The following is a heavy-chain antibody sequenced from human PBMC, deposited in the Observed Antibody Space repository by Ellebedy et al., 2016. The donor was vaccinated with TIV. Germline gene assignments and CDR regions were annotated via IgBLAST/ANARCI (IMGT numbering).Heavy chain of an antibody. V-gene: IGHV3-23*01. Sequence: GESLKISXAASGFTFRRTVMNWVRQAPGKGLEWVSSIGATGVNTYYSDSVKGRFTISRDNSKNTLFLQMNSLRAGDTALYYCAKAGGYNGFDLVLWGQGTLLTVSS. CDR3: AKAGGYNGFDLVL. CDR1: GFTFRRTV. D-gene: IGHD5-12*01. CDR2: IGATGVNT. J-gene: IGHJ4*02.